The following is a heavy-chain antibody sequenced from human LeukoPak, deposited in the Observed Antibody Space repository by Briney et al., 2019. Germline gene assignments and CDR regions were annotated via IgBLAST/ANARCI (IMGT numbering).Heavy chain of an antibody. D-gene: IGHD6-19*01. CDR3: AREWGLIAVAGGPGY. CDR1: GCTFSKYG. CDR2: IWYDGHNK. J-gene: IGHJ4*02. V-gene: IGHV3-33*01. Sequence: GGSLRLSCVASGCTFSKYGMHCVRQAPGKGLYWLAIIWYDGHNKYYADSVKGRFTTSRDNSKNTLFLEMTDLRAEDTAVYYCAREWGLIAVAGGPGYWGQGALVTVSS.